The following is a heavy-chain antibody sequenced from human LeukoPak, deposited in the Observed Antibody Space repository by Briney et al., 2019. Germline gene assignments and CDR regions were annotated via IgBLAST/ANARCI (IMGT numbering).Heavy chain of an antibody. J-gene: IGHJ4*02. CDR2: ISSSCSTI. CDR3: AKEGAEGYYGSGSYYFMGY. Sequence: GGSLRLSCAASGFTFSDYYMSWIRQAPGKGLEWVSYISSSCSTIYYADSVKGRFTISRDNSKNTLYLQMNSLRAEDTVVYYCAKEGAEGYYGSGSYYFMGYWGQGTLVTVSS. D-gene: IGHD3-10*01. V-gene: IGHV3-11*04. CDR1: GFTFSDYY.